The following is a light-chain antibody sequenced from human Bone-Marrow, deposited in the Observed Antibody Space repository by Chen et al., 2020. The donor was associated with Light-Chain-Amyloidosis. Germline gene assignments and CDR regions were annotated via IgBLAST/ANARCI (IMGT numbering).Light chain of an antibody. J-gene: IGLJ3*02. CDR1: SGRLATHS. V-gene: IGLV6-57*01. CDR3: QSYQGSSQGV. CDR2: EYD. Sequence: FMLTQPPSVSESPGKTVIISCPRSSGRLATHSVQWYQQRPGRSHPPVIYEYDQIPSGVPDRVSGSIDRSANSAALTISGLKTEDEADYYCQSYQGSSQGVFGGGTKLTVL.